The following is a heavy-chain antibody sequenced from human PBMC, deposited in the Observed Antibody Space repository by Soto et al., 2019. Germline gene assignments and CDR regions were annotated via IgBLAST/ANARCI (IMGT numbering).Heavy chain of an antibody. CDR2: ISKDGGSE. CDR1: GFTLGSYS. CDR3: ARDVGLGDLSPRRYYYNVMDV. D-gene: IGHD3-10*01. V-gene: IGHV3-30*04. Sequence: GGSLRLSCASSGFTLGSYSLHWVRQPPGKGLEWVAVISKDGGSEHYADSVRGRFTISRDHSKSTLYLEMISLRTEDTAVYFCARDVGLGDLSPRRYYYNVMDVWGRGTTVTVSS. J-gene: IGHJ6*02.